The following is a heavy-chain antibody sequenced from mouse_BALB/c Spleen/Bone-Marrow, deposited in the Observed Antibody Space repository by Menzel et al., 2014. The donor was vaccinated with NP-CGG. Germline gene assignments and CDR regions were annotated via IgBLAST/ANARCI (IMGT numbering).Heavy chain of an antibody. D-gene: IGHD2-1*01. Sequence: VQLQQSGPGLVKPSQSLSLACSVTGYSITSGYYWNWIRQFPGNKLEWMGYTSYDGNNNYNPSLKNRISITRDTSKNHFFLKLNSVTTEDTATYYCAREDYGNYDYFDYWGQGTTLTVSS. V-gene: IGHV3-6*02. CDR3: AREDYGNYDYFDY. J-gene: IGHJ2*01. CDR1: GYSITSGYY. CDR2: TSYDGNN.